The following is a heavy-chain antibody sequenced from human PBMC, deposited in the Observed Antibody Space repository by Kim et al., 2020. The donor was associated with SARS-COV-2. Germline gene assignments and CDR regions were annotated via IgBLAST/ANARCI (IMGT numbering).Heavy chain of an antibody. Sequence: ASVKVSCKASGYTFTDYAITWMRQAPGQGPEWLGWISTKTGNPAYAQGFTGRFVFSLDTSVSTAFLQIISLGAEDTAVYYCARARRGCPSDTCYSDFDYWGQGAMVTVSS. CDR2: ISTKTGNP. J-gene: IGHJ4*02. V-gene: IGHV7-4-1*02. CDR1: GYTFTDYA. D-gene: IGHD2-15*01. CDR3: ARARRGCPSDTCYSDFDY.